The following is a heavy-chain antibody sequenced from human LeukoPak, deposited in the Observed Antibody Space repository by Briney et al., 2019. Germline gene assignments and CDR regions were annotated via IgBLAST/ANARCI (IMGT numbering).Heavy chain of an antibody. D-gene: IGHD3-10*01. Sequence: SETLSLTCTVSGGSVSSGSHYWSWIRQPPGKGLEWIGYIYYSGSTNYNPSLKSRVTISVDTSKNQFSLKLSSVTAADTAVYYCARAHHYYGSGSPTYYFDYWGQGTLVTVSS. V-gene: IGHV4-61*01. J-gene: IGHJ4*02. CDR1: GGSVSSGSHY. CDR2: IYYSGST. CDR3: ARAHHYYGSGSPTYYFDY.